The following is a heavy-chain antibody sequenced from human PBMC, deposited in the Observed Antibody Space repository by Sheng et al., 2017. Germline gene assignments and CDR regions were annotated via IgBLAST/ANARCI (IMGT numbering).Heavy chain of an antibody. D-gene: IGHD3-16*01. CDR2: ISTEGNNK. V-gene: IGHV3-30*01. J-gene: IGHJ4*02. CDR3: AKEGDGDNWACFDY. Sequence: QVQLVESGGGVVQPGRSLRLSCAASGFAFNQYAIHWVRQAPGKELEWVAVISTEGNNKHYADSVEGRFIISRDNSKNTLYLQMNDLRAEDTGVYYCAKEGDGDNWACFDYWGQGTQVTVS. CDR1: GFAFNQYA.